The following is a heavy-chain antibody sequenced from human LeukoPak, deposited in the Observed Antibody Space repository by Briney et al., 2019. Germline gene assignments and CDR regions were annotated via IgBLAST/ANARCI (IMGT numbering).Heavy chain of an antibody. CDR2: INPNSGGT. CDR3: ATAITATTPFDP. Sequence: GASVKVSCKASGYTFTGYYMHWVRQAPGQGLEWMGWINPNSGGTNYAQKFQGRVTMTRDTSISTAYMELSRLRSEDTAVYYCATAITATTPFDPWGQGTLVTVSS. D-gene: IGHD5-24*01. V-gene: IGHV1-2*02. CDR1: GYTFTGYY. J-gene: IGHJ5*02.